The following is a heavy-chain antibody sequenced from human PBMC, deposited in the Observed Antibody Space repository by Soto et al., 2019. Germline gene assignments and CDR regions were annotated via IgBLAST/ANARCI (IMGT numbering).Heavy chain of an antibody. Sequence: GGSLRLSCAGSGFTPTTTPLSWVRQAPGKGLEWLTSISGTASRTYYVDSVKGRFFISRDNSKNTVTLQMNNLTVDDTAVYYCATSFRYFDNWGQGTRVTVSS. J-gene: IGHJ4*02. D-gene: IGHD3-9*01. CDR3: ATSFRYFDN. V-gene: IGHV3-23*01. CDR2: ISGTASRT. CDR1: GFTPTTTP.